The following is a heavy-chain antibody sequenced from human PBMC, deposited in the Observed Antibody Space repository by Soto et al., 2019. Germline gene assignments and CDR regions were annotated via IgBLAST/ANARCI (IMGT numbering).Heavy chain of an antibody. V-gene: IGHV4-31*03. Sequence: PSETLSLTCTVSGGSISSGGYYWNWIRQHPGKGLEWIGYMYYGGSTYYNPSLKSRVTLSVDTSTNQCSLTLSSVTAADTAVYYCALRSIAVVPEYWGQGTLVTVSS. CDR3: ALRSIAVVPEY. D-gene: IGHD3-22*01. CDR2: MYYGGST. J-gene: IGHJ4*02. CDR1: GGSISSGGYY.